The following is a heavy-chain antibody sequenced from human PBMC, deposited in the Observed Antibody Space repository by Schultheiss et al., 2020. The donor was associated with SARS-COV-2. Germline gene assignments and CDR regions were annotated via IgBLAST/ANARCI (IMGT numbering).Heavy chain of an antibody. CDR1: GFTFSSYA. Sequence: GGSLRLSFAASGFTFSSYAMSWVRQAPGKGLEWVSAISGSGGSTYYADSVKGRFTISRDNSKNTLYLQMNSLRAEDTAVYYCARHFGRYSGSYYVYYWGQGTLVTVSS. D-gene: IGHD1-26*01. CDR2: ISGSGGST. CDR3: ARHFGRYSGSYYVYY. V-gene: IGHV3-23*01. J-gene: IGHJ4*02.